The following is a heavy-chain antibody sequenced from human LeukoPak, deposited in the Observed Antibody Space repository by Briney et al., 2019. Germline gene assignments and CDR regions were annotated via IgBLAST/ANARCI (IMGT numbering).Heavy chain of an antibody. D-gene: IGHD3-10*01. V-gene: IGHV4-30-2*01. CDR1: GGSISSGGYS. Sequence: PSETLSLTCAVSGGSISSGGYSWSWIRQPPGKGLEWIGYIYHSGSTYYNPSLKSRVTISVDRSKNQFSLKLSSVTAADTAVYYCARVTDYYGSGSPLGGMDVWGQGTTVTVSS. J-gene: IGHJ6*02. CDR3: ARVTDYYGSGSPLGGMDV. CDR2: IYHSGST.